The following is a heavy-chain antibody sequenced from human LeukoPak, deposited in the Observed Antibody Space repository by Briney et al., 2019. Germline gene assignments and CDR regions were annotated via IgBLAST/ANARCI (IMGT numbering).Heavy chain of an antibody. J-gene: IGHJ4*02. CDR1: GFTFRNYA. D-gene: IGHD3-10*01. CDR3: ARDATSGGFGELYY. Sequence: GGSLRLSCAASGFTFRNYAMNWVRQAAGKGLEWVSVISSGGGNSYYADSVKGRFTISRDNSRNTVYLQMNSLRAEDTAVYFCARDATSGGFGELYYWGQGTLVTVSS. V-gene: IGHV3-23*01. CDR2: ISSGGGNS.